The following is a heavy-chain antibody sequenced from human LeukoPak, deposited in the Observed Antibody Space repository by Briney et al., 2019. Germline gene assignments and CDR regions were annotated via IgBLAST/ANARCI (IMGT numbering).Heavy chain of an antibody. D-gene: IGHD1-26*01. CDR1: GGSIGSYY. Sequence: SETLSLTCTVSGGSIGSYYWSWIRQPAGKGLEWIGRIYTSGSTNYNPSLKSRVTMSVDTSKNQFSLKLTSVTAADTAVYYCARGPLPRGSYAIDYWGQGTLVTVSS. J-gene: IGHJ4*02. CDR2: IYTSGST. V-gene: IGHV4-4*07. CDR3: ARGPLPRGSYAIDY.